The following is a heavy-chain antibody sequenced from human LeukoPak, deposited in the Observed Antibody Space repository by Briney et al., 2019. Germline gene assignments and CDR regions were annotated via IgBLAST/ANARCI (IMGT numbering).Heavy chain of an antibody. V-gene: IGHV3-7*01. CDR1: GFTFSSYW. Sequence: GGSLRLSCAASGFTFSSYWMSWVRQAPGKGLEWVANIKQDGSEKYYVDSVKGRFTISRDNAKNSLYLQMNSLRAEDTAVYYCARFSPYDILTGYLSLDYWGQGTLVTVSS. D-gene: IGHD3-9*01. CDR3: ARFSPYDILTGYLSLDY. J-gene: IGHJ4*02. CDR2: IKQDGSEK.